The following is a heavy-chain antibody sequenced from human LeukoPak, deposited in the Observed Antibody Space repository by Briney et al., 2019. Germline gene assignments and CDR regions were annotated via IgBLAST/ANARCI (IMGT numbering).Heavy chain of an antibody. Sequence: ASVKVSCKASGYTFTSYDINWVRQATGQGLEWMGWMNPNSGNTGYAQKFQGRVTITRNTSISTAYMELSSLRSEDTAVYYCARGRTDYYGSGSYYWFDPWGQGTLVTVSS. D-gene: IGHD3-10*01. CDR3: ARGRTDYYGSGSYYWFDP. CDR1: GYTFTSYD. J-gene: IGHJ5*02. CDR2: MNPNSGNT. V-gene: IGHV1-8*03.